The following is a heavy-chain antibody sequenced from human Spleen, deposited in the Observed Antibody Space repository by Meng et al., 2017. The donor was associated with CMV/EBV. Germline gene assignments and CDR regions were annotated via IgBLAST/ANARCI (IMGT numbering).Heavy chain of an antibody. Sequence: GESLKISCAASGFSFSTYSMNWVRQAPGKGLEWVSSISISGSDTYYADAVKGRFTISRDDAKNSVYLQMNSLRAEDTAVYYCARGGYGDYRTMDVWGQGTTVTVSS. CDR3: ARGGYGDYRTMDV. V-gene: IGHV3-21*01. D-gene: IGHD4-17*01. CDR1: GFSFSTYS. J-gene: IGHJ6*02. CDR2: ISISGSDT.